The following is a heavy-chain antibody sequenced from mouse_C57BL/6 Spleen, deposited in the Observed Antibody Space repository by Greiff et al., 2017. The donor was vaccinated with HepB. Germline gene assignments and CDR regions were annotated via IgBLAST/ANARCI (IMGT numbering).Heavy chain of an antibody. D-gene: IGHD1-1*01. CDR3: ANYYGSRTFDY. V-gene: IGHV1-81*01. Sequence: VKLQESGAELARPGASVKLSCKASGYTFTSYGISWVKQRTGQGLEWIGEIYPRSGNTYYNEKFKGKATLTADKSSSTAYMELRSLTSEDSAVYFCANYYGSRTFDYWGQGTTLTVSS. CDR2: IYPRSGNT. CDR1: GYTFTSYG. J-gene: IGHJ2*01.